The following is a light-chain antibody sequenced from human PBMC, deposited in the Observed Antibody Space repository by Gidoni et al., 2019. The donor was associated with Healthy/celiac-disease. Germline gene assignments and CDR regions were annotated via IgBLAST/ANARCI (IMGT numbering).Light chain of an antibody. CDR1: QSHRHSNGYNY. CDR3: MQALQGGT. CDR2: LGS. Sequence: DIVMTHSPLSLTVSPGEPDSNYGRYSQSHRHSNGYNYLDWYLQKPGQSPQLLIYLGSNRASGFPDSFSGTGSGTDFTLKIIRVEAEDVGVYYCMQALQGGTFGQGTKVEIK. J-gene: IGKJ1*01. V-gene: IGKV2-28*01.